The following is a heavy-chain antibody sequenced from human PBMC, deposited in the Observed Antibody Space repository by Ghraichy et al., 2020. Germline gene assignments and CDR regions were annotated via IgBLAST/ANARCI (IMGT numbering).Heavy chain of an antibody. Sequence: SETLSLTCTVSGGSISSYYWSWIRQPPGKGLEWIGYIYYSGSTNYNPSLKSRVTISVDTSKNQFSLKLSSVTAADTAVYYCASGPDYCSSTSCQNDAFDIWGQGTMVTVSS. CDR2: IYYSGST. V-gene: IGHV4-59*01. D-gene: IGHD2-2*01. J-gene: IGHJ3*02. CDR1: GGSISSYY. CDR3: ASGPDYCSSTSCQNDAFDI.